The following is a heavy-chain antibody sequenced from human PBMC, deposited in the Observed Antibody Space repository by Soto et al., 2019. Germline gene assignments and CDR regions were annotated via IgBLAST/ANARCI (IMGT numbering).Heavy chain of an antibody. J-gene: IGHJ6*02. V-gene: IGHV3-30*18. CDR2: ISYDGSNK. Sequence: LRLSCAASGFTFSSYGMHWVRQAPGKGLEWVAVISYDGSNKYYADSVKGRFTISRDNSKNTLYLQMNSLRAEDTAVYYCAKDNFIAAVYYYYGMDVWGQGTTVTVSS. CDR1: GFTFSSYG. D-gene: IGHD6-13*01. CDR3: AKDNFIAAVYYYYGMDV.